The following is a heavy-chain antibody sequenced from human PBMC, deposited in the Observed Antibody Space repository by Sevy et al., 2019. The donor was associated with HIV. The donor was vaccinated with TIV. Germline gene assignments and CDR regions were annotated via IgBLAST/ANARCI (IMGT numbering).Heavy chain of an antibody. Sequence: SETLSLTCTVSGDTIKRYYWSWIRQPPGKGLEWIGNVFYSGSANYNPSLKSRVTMSVDTSTNQFSLKLTSVTAADTAVYYCASYDDWGSSSWFRFDPWGQGTLVTVSS. CDR2: VFYSGSA. CDR1: GDTIKRYY. D-gene: IGHD3-10*01. J-gene: IGHJ5*02. V-gene: IGHV4-59*01. CDR3: ASYDDWGSSSWFRFDP.